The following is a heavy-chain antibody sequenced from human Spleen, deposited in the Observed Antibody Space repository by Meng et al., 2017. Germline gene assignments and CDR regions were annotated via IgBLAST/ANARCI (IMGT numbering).Heavy chain of an antibody. D-gene: IGHD3-22*01. CDR1: GGSISSGGYY. Sequence: LRLSCTVSGGSISSGGYYWIWIRHHPGKGLEWIGYIYYSGSTYYNPSLKSRVTMSVDTSKNQFSLKLSSVTAADTAVYYCARTYYYDSSGSLGHAFDIWGQGTMVTVSS. CDR2: IYYSGST. CDR3: ARTYYYDSSGSLGHAFDI. V-gene: IGHV4-31*03. J-gene: IGHJ3*02.